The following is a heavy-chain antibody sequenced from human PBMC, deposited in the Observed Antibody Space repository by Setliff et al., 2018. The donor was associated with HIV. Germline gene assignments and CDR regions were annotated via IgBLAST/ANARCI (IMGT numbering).Heavy chain of an antibody. J-gene: IGHJ6*03. CDR2: IIPIFGTT. Sequence: SVKVSCKASGGTFSSYAISWVRQAPRQGLEWMGGIIPIFGTTNCAQKFQGRVTITADESTSTAYVEVSSLRSEDTAVYFCAIGFGRSTWSYYYYYMDVWGKGTTVTVSS. D-gene: IGHD6-13*01. CDR1: GGTFSSYA. V-gene: IGHV1-69*13. CDR3: AIGFGRSTWSYYYYYMDV.